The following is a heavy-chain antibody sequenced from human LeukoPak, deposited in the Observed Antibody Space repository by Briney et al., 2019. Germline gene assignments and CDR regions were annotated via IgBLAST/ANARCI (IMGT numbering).Heavy chain of an antibody. CDR3: ARHADSGFGELAFNY. J-gene: IGHJ4*02. V-gene: IGHV4-39*01. CDR2: IYYGRST. CDR1: GGSISGYY. Sequence: SETLSLTCTVSGGSISGYYWSWIRQPPGKGLEWIGSIYYGRSTYYNPSLTSRVTISVDTSKNQFSLKLSSVTAADTAVYYCARHADSGFGELAFNYWGQGTLVTVSS. D-gene: IGHD3-10*01.